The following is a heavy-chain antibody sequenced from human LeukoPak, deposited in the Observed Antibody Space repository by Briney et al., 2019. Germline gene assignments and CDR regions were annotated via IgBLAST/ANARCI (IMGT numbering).Heavy chain of an antibody. CDR2: INPNSGGT. D-gene: IGHD2-2*01. Sequence: GASVKVSCKAPGYTFTGYYMHWVRQAPGQGLEWMGWINPNSGGTNYAQKFQGRVTMTRDTSISTAYMELSRLRSDDTAVYYCARGDIVVVPAARTNWFDPWAREPWSPSPQ. CDR3: ARGDIVVVPAARTNWFDP. CDR1: GYTFTGYY. V-gene: IGHV1-2*02. J-gene: IGHJ5*02.